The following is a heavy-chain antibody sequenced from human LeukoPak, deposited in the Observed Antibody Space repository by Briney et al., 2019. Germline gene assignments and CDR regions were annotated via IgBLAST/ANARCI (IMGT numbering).Heavy chain of an antibody. CDR1: GFTFSSYA. CDR3: AREGYYYFDY. CDR2: ISASGNTK. J-gene: IGHJ4*02. D-gene: IGHD1-1*01. Sequence: PGGSLRLSCAASGFTFSSYAMSWVRQAPGKGLEWVSYISASGNTKYYADSVKGRFTVSRDNAKNSLYLQMNSLRAEDTAVYYCAREGYYYFDYWGQGTLVTVSS. V-gene: IGHV3-48*04.